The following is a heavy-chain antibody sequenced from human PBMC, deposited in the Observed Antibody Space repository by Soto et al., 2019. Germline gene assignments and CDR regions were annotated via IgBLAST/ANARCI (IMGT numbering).Heavy chain of an antibody. D-gene: IGHD6-19*01. CDR1: GYNFTSYG. CDR2: ISAYNGNT. V-gene: IGHV1-18*01. Sequence: QVPLVQSGAEVKKPGASVKVSCQASGYNFTSYGINLVRQAPGPGLEWMGWISAYNGNTNYAQKLQGRVTMTTDTSTSTAYMELRSLRSDDTAVYYCARAPSPGWPTPYWGQGTLVTVSS. J-gene: IGHJ4*02. CDR3: ARAPSPGWPTPY.